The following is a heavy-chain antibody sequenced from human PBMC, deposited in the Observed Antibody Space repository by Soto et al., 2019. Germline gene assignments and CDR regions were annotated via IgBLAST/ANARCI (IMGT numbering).Heavy chain of an antibody. CDR2: ISYDGSNK. Sequence: GGSMRLSCAASGFTFSSYAMHWVRQAPGKGLEWVAAISYDGSNKYYADSVKGRFTISRDNSKNTLYLQMNSLRAEDTAVYYCAREAPTGIAAAGPFTSYYYGMDVWGQGTTVTVSS. J-gene: IGHJ6*02. D-gene: IGHD6-13*01. CDR3: AREAPTGIAAAGPFTSYYYGMDV. CDR1: GFTFSSYA. V-gene: IGHV3-30-3*01.